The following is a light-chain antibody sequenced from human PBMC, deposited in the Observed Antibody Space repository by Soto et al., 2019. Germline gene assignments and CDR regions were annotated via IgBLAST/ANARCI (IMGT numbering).Light chain of an antibody. CDR3: SSYTRSSTYV. J-gene: IGLJ1*01. CDR1: RSDVGGYNY. V-gene: IGLV2-14*01. CDR2: DVT. Sequence: QSVLTQPASVSGSPVQSITISCTGTRSDVGGYNYVYWHQQHPGKAPKLMIYDVTNRPSGVSDRFSGSKSGNTASLTISGLQAEDEADYYCSSYTRSSTYVFGAGTKVTVL.